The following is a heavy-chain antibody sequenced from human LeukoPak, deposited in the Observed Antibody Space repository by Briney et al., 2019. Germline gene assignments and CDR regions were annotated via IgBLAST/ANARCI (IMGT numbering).Heavy chain of an antibody. CDR2: INPNSGGT. V-gene: IGHV1-2*02. CDR1: GYTFTGYY. Sequence: ASVKVSCKASGYTFTGYYMHWVRQAPGQGPEWMGWINPNSGGTNYAQKFQGRVTMTRDTSISTAYMELSRLRSDDTAVYYCATTPRDYYYGMDVWGQGTTVTVSS. D-gene: IGHD4-17*01. CDR3: ATTPRDYYYGMDV. J-gene: IGHJ6*02.